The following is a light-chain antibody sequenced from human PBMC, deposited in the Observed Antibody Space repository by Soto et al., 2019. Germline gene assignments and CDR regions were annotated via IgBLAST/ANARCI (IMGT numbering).Light chain of an antibody. CDR3: QECNNWPRCT. V-gene: IGKV3-15*01. CDR2: HTS. J-gene: IGKJ2*02. CDR1: QSIGSN. Sequence: VMTQSPATLSVSPGERVILSCRASQSIGSNLAWCQQKPGQPPRLLIYHTSTRAPDIPPRFSGGGSGTEFTLTISSLQSEDFGIYFCQECNNWPRCTFGQGTKLQIK.